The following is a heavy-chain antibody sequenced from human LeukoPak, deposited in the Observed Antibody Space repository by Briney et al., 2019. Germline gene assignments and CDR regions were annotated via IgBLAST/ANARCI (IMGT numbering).Heavy chain of an antibody. V-gene: IGHV4-38-2*02. D-gene: IGHD6-13*01. Sequence: PSETLSLTCTVSGYSISSGYYWGWIRQPPGKGLEWIGSIYHSGSTYYNPSLKSRVTISVDTSKNQFSLKLSSVTAADTAVYYCARGGIAAAGEVAFDIWGQGTMVTVSS. CDR2: IYHSGST. CDR3: ARGGIAAAGEVAFDI. CDR1: GYSISSGYY. J-gene: IGHJ3*02.